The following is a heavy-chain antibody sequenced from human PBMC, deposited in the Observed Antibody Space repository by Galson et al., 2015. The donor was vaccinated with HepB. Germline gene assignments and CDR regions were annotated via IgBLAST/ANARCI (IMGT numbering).Heavy chain of an antibody. J-gene: IGHJ4*02. CDR3: ARDLWIVATIFDY. Sequence: SVKVSCKASGYTFTSYAMNWVRQAPGQGLEWMGWINTNTGNPTYAQGFTGRFVFSLDTSVSTAYLQISSLKVEDTAVYYCARDLWIVATIFDYWGQGTLVTVSS. CDR1: GYTFTSYA. D-gene: IGHD5-12*01. CDR2: INTNTGNP. V-gene: IGHV7-4-1*02.